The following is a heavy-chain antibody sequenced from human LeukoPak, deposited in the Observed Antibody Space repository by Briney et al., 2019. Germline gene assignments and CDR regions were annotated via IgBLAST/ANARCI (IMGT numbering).Heavy chain of an antibody. Sequence: SETLSLTCTVSGGSISSSSYYWGWIRQPPGKGLEWIGSIYYSGSTYYNPSLKSRVTISVDRSKNQFSLKLSSVTAADTAVYYCARGSDSSSWTFDYWGQGTLVTVSS. V-gene: IGHV4-39*07. J-gene: IGHJ4*02. CDR3: ARGSDSSSWTFDY. D-gene: IGHD6-13*01. CDR1: GGSISSSSYY. CDR2: IYYSGST.